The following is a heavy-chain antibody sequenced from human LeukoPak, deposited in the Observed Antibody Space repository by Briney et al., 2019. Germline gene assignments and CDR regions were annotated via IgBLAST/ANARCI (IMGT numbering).Heavy chain of an antibody. CDR3: ARDRPRVGLDY. Sequence: GGSLRLSCAASGFTFTTYTVNWVRQAPGKGLEWVSYISISGSTIHYADSVKGRFTISRNNAKNALYLQMNSLRAEDMAVYYCARDRPRVGLDYWGQGTLVTVSS. V-gene: IGHV3-48*04. CDR1: GFTFTTYT. CDR2: ISISGSTI. J-gene: IGHJ4*02. D-gene: IGHD2-2*01.